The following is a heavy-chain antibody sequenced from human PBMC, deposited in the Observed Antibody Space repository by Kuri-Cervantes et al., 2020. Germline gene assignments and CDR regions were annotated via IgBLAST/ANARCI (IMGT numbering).Heavy chain of an antibody. V-gene: IGHV4-38-2*01. J-gene: IGHJ3*02. D-gene: IGHD3-22*01. CDR3: ARRTTTHTSGGFDI. Sequence: ESLKISCAVSGYSISSDYYWGWIRQPPGKGLEWIGSIYYSVTTYYNPSLKSRVTIYVDTSKNQFSLTLSSVTAADTAVYYCARRTTTHTSGGFDIWGQGTLVTVSS. CDR1: GYSISSDYY. CDR2: IYYSVTT.